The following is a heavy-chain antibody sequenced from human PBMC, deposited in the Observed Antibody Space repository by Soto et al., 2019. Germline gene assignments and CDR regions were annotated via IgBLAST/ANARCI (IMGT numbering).Heavy chain of an antibody. CDR2: ISYRVSP. J-gene: IGHJ4*02. CDR3: ARPNGLDLYYFDS. CDR1: AYSIMYNSHW. Sequence: SETLSLTCAVSAYSIMYNSHWCGWIRQPPGKGLEWIGYISYRVSPSSNPSLESRVTMSVDSSKNQFSLKVTSVTGVDTAVYYCARPNGLDLYYFDSWGPGTLVTVSS. V-gene: IGHV4-28*01. D-gene: IGHD2-8*01.